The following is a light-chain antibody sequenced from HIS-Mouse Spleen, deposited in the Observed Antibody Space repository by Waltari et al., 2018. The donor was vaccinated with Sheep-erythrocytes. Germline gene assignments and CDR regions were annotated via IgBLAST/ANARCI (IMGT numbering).Light chain of an antibody. J-gene: IGKJ4*01. Sequence: DIQMNQSPSSLSASVGDRVTITCQASQDISNYLNWDQQKPGKAPKLLIYDASNLETGVPSRFSGSGSGTDFTFTISSLQPEDIATYYCQQYDNLLTFGGGTKVEIK. CDR3: QQYDNLLT. V-gene: IGKV1-33*01. CDR1: QDISNY. CDR2: DAS.